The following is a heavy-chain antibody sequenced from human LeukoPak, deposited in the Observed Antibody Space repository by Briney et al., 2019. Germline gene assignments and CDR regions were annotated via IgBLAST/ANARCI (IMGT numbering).Heavy chain of an antibody. Sequence: GGSLTLSRAASGFTFSGSAMHWVRQASGKGLEWVGRIRRKANSYATAYAASVKGRFTISRDDSKNPAYLQMNSLKPEDTAVYYCTRGTNSGYDGRYFDYWGQGTLVTVSS. V-gene: IGHV3-73*01. D-gene: IGHD5-12*01. CDR1: GFTFSGSA. CDR3: TRGTNSGYDGRYFDY. J-gene: IGHJ4*02. CDR2: IRRKANSYAT.